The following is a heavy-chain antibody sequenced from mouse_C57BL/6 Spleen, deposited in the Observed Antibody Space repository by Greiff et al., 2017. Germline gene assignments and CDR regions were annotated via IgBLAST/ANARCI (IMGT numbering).Heavy chain of an antibody. J-gene: IGHJ4*01. V-gene: IGHV14-3*01. CDR1: GFNFKNTY. CDR2: LDPANGNT. D-gene: IGHD2-5*01. CDR3: ARSPYCSNSDAMDY. Sequence: EVQLQQSVAELVRPGASVKLSCTASGFNFKNTYMHWVKQRPEQGLEWIGRLDPANGNTKYAPKFQGKVTITADTSSNIAYLQLSNLTSEDTAIYYCARSPYCSNSDAMDYWGQGTSVTVSS.